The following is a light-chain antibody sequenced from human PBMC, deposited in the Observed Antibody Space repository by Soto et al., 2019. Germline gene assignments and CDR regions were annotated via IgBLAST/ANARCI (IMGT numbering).Light chain of an antibody. CDR3: SSYTSSRTQV. CDR2: EVS. V-gene: IGLV2-14*03. CDR1: SRDVGAYDY. J-gene: IGLJ1*01. Sequence: TGTSRDVGAYDYVSWYQQHPDKAPKLMIYEVSNRPSAVSNHFSGYKSVNTATLTFSALQADAEAEYYCSSYTSSRTQVFGTGTKVTVL.